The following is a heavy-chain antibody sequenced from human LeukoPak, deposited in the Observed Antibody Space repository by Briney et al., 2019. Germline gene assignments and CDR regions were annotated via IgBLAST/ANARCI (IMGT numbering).Heavy chain of an antibody. Sequence: GGSLRLSCAASGFTFSSYGMSWVRTQAPGKGLEWVSAISGSAGSTYYADSVKGRFTIPRDNSKNTLYLQMNSLRAEDTAVYYCAKDHLYCSGGSCYGDYWGQGTLVTVSS. CDR1: GFTFSSYG. CDR2: ISGSAGST. J-gene: IGHJ4*02. D-gene: IGHD2-15*01. CDR3: AKDHLYCSGGSCYGDY. V-gene: IGHV3-23*01.